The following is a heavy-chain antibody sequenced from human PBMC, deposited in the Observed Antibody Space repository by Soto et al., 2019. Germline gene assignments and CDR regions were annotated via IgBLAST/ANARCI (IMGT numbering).Heavy chain of an antibody. V-gene: IGHV1-18*04. CDR3: ARDQGGSYYVAIDS. D-gene: IGHD1-26*01. J-gene: IGHJ4*02. CDR1: GYTFANHV. Sequence: QVRLVQSGAEVKKPGASVKVSCKASGYTFANHVISWVRQAPGQELQWMGWISGYNGNTNYPQKVQGRVTMTTDTSTSTAYMELTSLTSDDTAVYYCARDQGGSYYVAIDSWGQGTLVTVSS. CDR2: ISGYNGNT.